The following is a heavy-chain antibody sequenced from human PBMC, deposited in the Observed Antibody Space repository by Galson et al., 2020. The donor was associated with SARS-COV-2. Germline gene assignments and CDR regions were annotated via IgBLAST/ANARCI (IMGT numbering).Heavy chain of an antibody. CDR3: ARISLRILGDFDF. CDR2: VSSSGTYI. D-gene: IGHD1-26*01. V-gene: IGHV3-21*01. CDR1: GFTFTTFT. J-gene: IGHJ4*01. Sequence: KIGESLKISCAASGFTFTTFTLSWVRQAPGKGLEWVSSVSSSGTYIHYADSVKGRFTISRDNAKNSLYLQMDSLKAEDTAVYYCARISLRILGDFDFWGHGTLVTVSS.